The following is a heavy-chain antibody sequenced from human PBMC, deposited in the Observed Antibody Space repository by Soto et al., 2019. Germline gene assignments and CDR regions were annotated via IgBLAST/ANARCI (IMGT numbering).Heavy chain of an antibody. J-gene: IGHJ2*01. CDR1: EFTFSSYG. Sequence: QVQLVESGGGVVQPGRSLRLSCAASEFTFSSYGMHWVRQAPGTGLEWVAVISYDGSNKYYADSVKGRFTISRDNSKNTLYLQMNSLSAEDTAVYYCAKDSGKALRWYFDLWGRGTLVTVSS. CDR2: ISYDGSNK. V-gene: IGHV3-30*18. CDR3: AKDSGKALRWYFDL. D-gene: IGHD6-6*01.